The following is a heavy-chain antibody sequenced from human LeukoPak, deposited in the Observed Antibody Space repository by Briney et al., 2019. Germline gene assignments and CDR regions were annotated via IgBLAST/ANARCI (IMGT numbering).Heavy chain of an antibody. CDR1: GGSFSDYF. CDR2: INHSGST. J-gene: IGHJ4*02. CDR3: ARSIRGVFDY. D-gene: IGHD3-10*01. V-gene: IGHV4-34*01. Sequence: ETLSLTCAVYGGSFSDYFWNWIRQTPGKGLEWIGEINHSGSTNYNPSLKSRVTISVDTSKNQFSLKLSSVTAADTAVYYCARSIRGVFDYWGQGTLVTVSS.